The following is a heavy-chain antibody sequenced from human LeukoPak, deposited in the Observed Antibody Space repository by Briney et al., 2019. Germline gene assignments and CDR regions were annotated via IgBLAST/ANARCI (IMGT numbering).Heavy chain of an antibody. J-gene: IGHJ4*02. Sequence: ASVKVSCKASGYSFINYYIHWVRQAPGQGLEWMGIINPSGGSTSYAQKFQGRVTMTTDTSTSTAYMELRSLRSDDTAVYYCARAAWAYDSSGYFLYWGQGTLVTVSS. CDR3: ARAAWAYDSSGYFLY. V-gene: IGHV1-46*01. D-gene: IGHD3-22*01. CDR1: GYSFINYY. CDR2: INPSGGST.